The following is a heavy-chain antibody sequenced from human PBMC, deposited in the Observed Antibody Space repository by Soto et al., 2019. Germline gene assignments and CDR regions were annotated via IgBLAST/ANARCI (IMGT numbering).Heavy chain of an antibody. J-gene: IGHJ6*02. Sequence: LETLSLTCVVSGGSIRSTNWWAWVRQTPGKGLEWIGEVYHNGTSNYNPSLKGRATISVDTSKDQVSLRLNSVIDADTAVYYCARDLDRYCSVTSCHAMDVWGQGTPVTVSS. CDR3: ARDLDRYCSVTSCHAMDV. V-gene: IGHV4-4*02. D-gene: IGHD2-15*01. CDR1: GGSIRSTNW. CDR2: VYHNGTS.